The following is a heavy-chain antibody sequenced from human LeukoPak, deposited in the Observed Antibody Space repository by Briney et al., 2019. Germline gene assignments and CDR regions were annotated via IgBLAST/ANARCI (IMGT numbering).Heavy chain of an antibody. J-gene: IGHJ3*02. Sequence: PSDTLSLTCGVSGDSMSNSNWWAWIRQPPGRGLEWIGYIYYTGSTNYNPSLKSRVTMSVDTSKKQFSLKLSSVTALDTAVYYCARRGDEAARDDAFDIWGQGTMVTVSS. CDR1: GDSMSNSNW. V-gene: IGHV4-28*06. CDR3: ARRGDEAARDDAFDI. CDR2: IYYTGST. D-gene: IGHD6-6*01.